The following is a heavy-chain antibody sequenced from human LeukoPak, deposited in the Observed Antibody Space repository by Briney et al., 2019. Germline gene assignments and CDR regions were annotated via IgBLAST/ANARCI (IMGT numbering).Heavy chain of an antibody. CDR1: GGSFSGYY. Sequence: SETLSLTCAVYGGSFSGYYWSWIRQPPGKGLEWIGEINHSGSTNYNPSLKSRVTISVDTSKNQFSLKLSSVTAADTAVYYCYIAVAGIDYRGQGTLVTVSS. CDR3: YIAVAGIDY. CDR2: INHSGST. D-gene: IGHD6-19*01. V-gene: IGHV4-34*01. J-gene: IGHJ4*02.